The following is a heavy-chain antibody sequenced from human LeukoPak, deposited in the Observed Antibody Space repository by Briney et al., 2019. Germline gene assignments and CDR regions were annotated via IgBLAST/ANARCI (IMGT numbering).Heavy chain of an antibody. CDR3: AKDQRVTRGFYYYYYYMDV. D-gene: IGHD4-17*01. Sequence: GGSLRLSCAASGFTFSSYGMSWVRQAPGKGLEWVSAISGSGGSTYYADSVKGRFTISRDNSKNTLYLQMNSLRAEDTAVYYCAKDQRVTRGFYYYYYYMDVWGKGTTVTVSS. CDR2: ISGSGGST. CDR1: GFTFSSYG. J-gene: IGHJ6*03. V-gene: IGHV3-23*01.